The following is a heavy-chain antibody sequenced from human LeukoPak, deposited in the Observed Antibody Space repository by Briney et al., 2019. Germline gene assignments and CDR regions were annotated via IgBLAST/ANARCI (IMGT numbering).Heavy chain of an antibody. CDR3: ARVDSSGYSNFDY. CDR1: GYTFTGYY. V-gene: IGHV1-2*02. D-gene: IGHD3-22*01. Sequence: ASVKVSCKASGYTFTGYYMHWVRQAPGQGLEWMGWIIPNSGGTKYTQKFQGRVTMTRDTSISTAYMELISLRSEDTAVYYCARVDSSGYSNFDYWGQGTLVTVSS. CDR2: IIPNSGGT. J-gene: IGHJ4*02.